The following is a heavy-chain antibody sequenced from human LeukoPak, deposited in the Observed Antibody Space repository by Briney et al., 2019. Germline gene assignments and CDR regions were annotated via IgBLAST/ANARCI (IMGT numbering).Heavy chain of an antibody. CDR1: GYTFTSYG. Sequence: ASVKVSCKASGYTFTSYGISWVRQAPGQGLEWMGWISAYNGNTNYAQKLQGRVTMSTDASTSTAYMELRSLRSDDTAVYYCARGIAVAGPFDLWGRGTLVTVSS. V-gene: IGHV1-18*01. D-gene: IGHD6-19*01. CDR3: ARGIAVAGPFDL. CDR2: ISAYNGNT. J-gene: IGHJ2*01.